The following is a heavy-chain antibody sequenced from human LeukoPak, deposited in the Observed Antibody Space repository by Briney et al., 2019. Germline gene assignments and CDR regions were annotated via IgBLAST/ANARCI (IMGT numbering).Heavy chain of an antibody. CDR1: GGSISNSY. CDR2: IYYSGST. J-gene: IGHJ5*02. CDR3: ARDRWQNWFDP. D-gene: IGHD3-16*02. Sequence: SETLSLTCTVSGGSISNSYWSWIRQPPGKGLEWIGYIYYSGSTNYNPSLKSRVTISVDTSKIQFSLKLGSMTAADTAVYYCARDRWQNWFDPWGQGTLVTVSS. V-gene: IGHV4-59*01.